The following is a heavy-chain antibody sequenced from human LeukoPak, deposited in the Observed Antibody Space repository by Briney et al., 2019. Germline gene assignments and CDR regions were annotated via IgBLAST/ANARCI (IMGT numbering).Heavy chain of an antibody. CDR3: ARAVHSGSYRLDY. CDR2: INHSGST. V-gene: IGHV4-34*01. D-gene: IGHD1-26*01. J-gene: IGHJ4*02. Sequence: QTSETLSLTCAVYGGSFSGYYWSWIRQPPGKGLEWIGEINHSGSTNYNPSLKSRVTISVDTSKNQFSLKLSSVTAADTAVYYCARAVHSGSYRLDYWGQGTLVTVSS. CDR1: GGSFSGYY.